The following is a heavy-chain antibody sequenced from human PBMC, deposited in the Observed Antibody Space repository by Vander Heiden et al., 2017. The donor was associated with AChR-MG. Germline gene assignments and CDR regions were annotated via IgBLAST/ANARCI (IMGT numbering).Heavy chain of an antibody. J-gene: IGHJ4*02. CDR1: GGSINYYY. CDR2: ISYSGST. D-gene: IGHD2-15*01. V-gene: IGHV4-59*01. CDR3: AREYGGNYDF. Sequence: HVQLQESGPRLVKPSETLSLTCSVSGGSINYYYWGWIRQPPGKGLEWIGHISYSGSTSYKPSLNSRVTISVDTSRNQFSLRLTSVTAADTAVYYCAREYGGNYDFWGQGTLVTVSS.